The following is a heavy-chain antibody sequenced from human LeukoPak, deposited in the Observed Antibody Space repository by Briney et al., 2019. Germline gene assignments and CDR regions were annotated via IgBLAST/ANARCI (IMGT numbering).Heavy chain of an antibody. Sequence: SERDYRTVIPESPEKKLEWMGNIYYSGSTNYNPSLKSRVTISVDTSKNHFSLRLTSVTAADTAVYYCARRRSSSWSFDSWGQGTLVTVSS. CDR2: IYYSGST. V-gene: IGHV4-61*06. CDR3: ARRRSSSWSFDS. D-gene: IGHD6-13*01. CDR1: SERDY. J-gene: IGHJ4*02.